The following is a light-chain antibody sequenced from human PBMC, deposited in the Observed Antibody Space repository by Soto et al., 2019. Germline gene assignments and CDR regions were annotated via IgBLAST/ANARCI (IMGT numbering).Light chain of an antibody. CDR1: QSISSW. CDR2: KAS. J-gene: IGKJ5*01. Sequence: MTQSSFILPVTPGEPASITCRASQSISSWLAWYQQKPGKAPKLLIYKASSLESGVPSRFSGSGSGTDFTLTISSLQPEDFATYYCQQSYSTPVTFGQGTRPEI. CDR3: QQSYSTPVT. V-gene: IGKV1-5*03.